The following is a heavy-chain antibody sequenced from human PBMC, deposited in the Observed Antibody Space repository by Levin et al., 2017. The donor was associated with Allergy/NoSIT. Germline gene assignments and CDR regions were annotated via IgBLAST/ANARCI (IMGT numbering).Heavy chain of an antibody. CDR1: GFTFSSYA. J-gene: IGHJ4*02. V-gene: IGHV3-23*01. Sequence: LGESLKISCVASGFTFSSYAMSWVRQAPGKGLEWLSIFSGSGGTTSYADSVKGRFTISRDNSKNTLFLQMNSLRAEDTAVYYCAKKGGTGTNYYFDYWGQGTLVTVSS. D-gene: IGHD1-14*01. CDR3: AKKGGTGTNYYFDY. CDR2: FSGSGGTT.